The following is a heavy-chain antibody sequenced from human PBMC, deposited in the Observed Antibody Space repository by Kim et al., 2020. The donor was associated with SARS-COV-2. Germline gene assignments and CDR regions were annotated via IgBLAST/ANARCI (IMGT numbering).Heavy chain of an antibody. V-gene: IGHV1-69*04. CDR2: IIPILGIA. Sequence: SVKVSCKASGGTFSSYAISWVRQAPGQGLEWMGRIIPILGIANYAQKFQGRVTITADKSTSTAYMELSSMRSEDTAVYYCASELPDSGYYPPFDYWGQGTLVTVSS. D-gene: IGHD3-22*01. CDR1: GGTFSSYA. J-gene: IGHJ4*02. CDR3: ASELPDSGYYPPFDY.